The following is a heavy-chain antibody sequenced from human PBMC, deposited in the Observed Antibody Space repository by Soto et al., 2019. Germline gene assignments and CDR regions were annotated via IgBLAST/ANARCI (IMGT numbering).Heavy chain of an antibody. Sequence: PGGSLRLSCAASGFTFRSYAMHWVRQAPDKGLEWVALIWYDGENKFYADSVKGRFTISRDNSKSTLYLQMNSLRAEDTAVYYCARDWSSYGPPCYFDYWGQGTLVTVSS. J-gene: IGHJ4*02. D-gene: IGHD5-18*01. CDR2: IWYDGENK. CDR1: GFTFRSYA. CDR3: ARDWSSYGPPCYFDY. V-gene: IGHV3-33*01.